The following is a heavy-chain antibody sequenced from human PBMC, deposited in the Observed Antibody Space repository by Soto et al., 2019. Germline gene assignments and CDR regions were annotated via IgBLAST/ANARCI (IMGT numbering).Heavy chain of an antibody. CDR1: GGSFTGYN. V-gene: IGHV4-39*01. J-gene: IGHJ4*02. Sequence: QVQLQESGPGLVKPSETLSLTCLVSGGSFTGYNWPGFTNPPGKGLEWVGSLFYGGTTDYNPSLKSRLTMSLDTSKNHFSLKLRSVTAADTAVYYCARHRGPAPVYWGQGTLVTASS. D-gene: IGHD3-10*01. CDR3: ARHRGPAPVY. CDR2: LFYGGTT.